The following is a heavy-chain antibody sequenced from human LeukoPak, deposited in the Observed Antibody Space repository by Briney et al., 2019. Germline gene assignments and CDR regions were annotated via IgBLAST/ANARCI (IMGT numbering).Heavy chain of an antibody. Sequence: GGSLRLSCAASGFMFSSYSMNWVRPAPGKGLEWVSSISSSSSYIYYADSVEGRFTISRDNAKNSLYLQMNSLRAEDTAVYYCARDPYDGPGYFDLWGRGTLVTVSS. J-gene: IGHJ2*01. CDR2: ISSSSSYI. CDR3: ARDPYDGPGYFDL. D-gene: IGHD5-12*01. CDR1: GFMFSSYS. V-gene: IGHV3-21*01.